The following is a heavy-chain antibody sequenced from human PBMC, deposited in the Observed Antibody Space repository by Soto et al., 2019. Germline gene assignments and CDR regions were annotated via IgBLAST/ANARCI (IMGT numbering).Heavy chain of an antibody. J-gene: IGHJ4*02. CDR1: NGSISSRSSY. D-gene: IGHD4-17*01. Sequence: QLQLQESGSGLVKPSETLSLTCIVSNGSISSRSSYWGWIRQTPGKGLEWIGSIYYLGNTYYNPSLKSRVTISIDTSKTRFSLKMNSVTAADTAVYFCGGQDYGAKGYYFENWGQGALVTVSS. V-gene: IGHV4-39*01. CDR3: GGQDYGAKGYYFEN. CDR2: IYYLGNT.